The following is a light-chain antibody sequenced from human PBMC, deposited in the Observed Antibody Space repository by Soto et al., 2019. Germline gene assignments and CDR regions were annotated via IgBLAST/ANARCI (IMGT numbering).Light chain of an antibody. J-gene: IGKJ5*01. CDR2: GAS. CDR3: QQYNKWPIT. V-gene: IGKV3-20*01. Sequence: IVLTQSPGTLSLSPGERVTLSCRASQSVSNNYLAWYQQKPGQAPRLLIYGASNRATGIPARFSGSGSGTDFTLTISSLEPEDFAVYYCQQYNKWPITFGQGTRLEIK. CDR1: QSVSNNY.